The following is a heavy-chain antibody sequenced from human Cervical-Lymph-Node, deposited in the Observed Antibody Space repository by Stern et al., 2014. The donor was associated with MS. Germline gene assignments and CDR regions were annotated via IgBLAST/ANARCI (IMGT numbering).Heavy chain of an antibody. Sequence: EVQLVESGAEVKKPGESLKISCKGSGYSFTANWVAWVRPMPGKGLEWMWIIYPGDSDTRCSPSFQGQVTISADKSISTAYLQWSSLKASDTAMYYCARDYGDYAFDYWGQGTLVTVSS. CDR2: IYPGDSDT. V-gene: IGHV5-51*01. CDR3: ARDYGDYAFDY. D-gene: IGHD4-17*01. CDR1: GYSFTANW. J-gene: IGHJ4*02.